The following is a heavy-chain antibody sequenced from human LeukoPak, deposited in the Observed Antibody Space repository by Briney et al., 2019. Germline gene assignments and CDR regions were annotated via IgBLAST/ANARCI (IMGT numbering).Heavy chain of an antibody. CDR2: ISGSGDST. CDR3: AKGLGYGYEY. D-gene: IGHD5-18*01. J-gene: IGHJ4*02. V-gene: IGHV3-23*01. Sequence: GGSLRLSCAASGLTFSNFAMSWVRQAPGKGLEWVSSISGSGDSTYYADSVKGRFTISRDNSKNTLYLQMNSLRAEDTAVYYCAKGLGYGYEYWGQGTLVTVSS. CDR1: GLTFSNFA.